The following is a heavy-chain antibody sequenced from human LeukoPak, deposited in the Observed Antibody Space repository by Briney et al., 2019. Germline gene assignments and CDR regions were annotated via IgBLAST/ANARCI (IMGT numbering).Heavy chain of an antibody. D-gene: IGHD2-2*01. CDR1: GFTFSDYY. V-gene: IGHV3-11*04. J-gene: IGHJ4*02. Sequence: GGSLRLSCAASGFTFSDYYMSWIRQAPGKGLEWVSYISSSGSIIYHADSVKGRFTISRDNAKNSLYLQMNSLRTDDTSVYYCAPHCSSASCPDCWGQGTLVTVSS. CDR3: APHCSSASCPDC. CDR2: ISSSGSII.